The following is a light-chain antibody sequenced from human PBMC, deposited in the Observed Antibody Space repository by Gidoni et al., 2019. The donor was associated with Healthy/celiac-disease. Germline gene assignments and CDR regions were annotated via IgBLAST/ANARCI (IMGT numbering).Light chain of an antibody. CDR2: KAS. CDR3: QQYNSYSYT. V-gene: IGKV1-5*03. Sequence: DIQMTQSPSNLSASVGDRVTITCRASQSISSWLAWYQQKPGKAPKLLIYKASSLESGVPSMFSGSGSGTEFTLTISSLQPDDFATYYCQQYNSYSYTFGQGIKLEIK. CDR1: QSISSW. J-gene: IGKJ2*01.